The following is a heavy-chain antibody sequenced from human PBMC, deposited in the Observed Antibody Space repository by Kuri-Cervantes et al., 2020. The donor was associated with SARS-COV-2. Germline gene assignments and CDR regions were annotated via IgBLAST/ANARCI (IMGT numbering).Heavy chain of an antibody. CDR1: GFTFSSYN. D-gene: IGHD3-16*01. CDR3: AREGDLTSLFDY. J-gene: IGHJ4*02. V-gene: IGHV3-21*01. CDR2: ISSSSSSI. Sequence: GGSLRLSCAASGFTFSSYNMNWVRQAPGKGLEWVSSISSSSSSIYYADSLKGRFTISRDNSKNTLYLQMNSLRAEDTAVYYCAREGDLTSLFDYWGQGTLVTVSS.